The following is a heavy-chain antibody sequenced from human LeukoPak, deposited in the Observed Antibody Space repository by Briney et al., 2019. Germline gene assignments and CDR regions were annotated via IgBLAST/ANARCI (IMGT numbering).Heavy chain of an antibody. D-gene: IGHD3-16*01. CDR1: GSTFSSYA. V-gene: IGHV3-23*01. J-gene: IGHJ4*02. CDR3: AKDLRGGGAYFDY. Sequence: GGSLRLSCAASGSTFSSYAMSWVRQAPGKGLEWVSAISGSGGSTYYADSVKGRFTISRDNSKNTLYLQMNSLRAEDTAVYYCAKDLRGGGAYFDYWGQGTLVTVSS. CDR2: ISGSGGST.